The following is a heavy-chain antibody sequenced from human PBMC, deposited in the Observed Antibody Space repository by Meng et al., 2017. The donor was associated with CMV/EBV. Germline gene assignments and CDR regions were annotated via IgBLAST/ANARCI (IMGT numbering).Heavy chain of an antibody. V-gene: IGHV3-30-3*01. CDR2: ISYDGSNK. Sequence: SVFTFSSYAMHWVRQAPGKGLEWVAVISYDGSNKYYADSVKGRFTISRDNSKNTLYLQMNSLRAEDTAVYYCARVFVRGVIKNNWFDPWGQGTLVTVSS. CDR3: ARVFVRGVIKNNWFDP. CDR1: VFTFSSYA. J-gene: IGHJ5*02. D-gene: IGHD3-10*01.